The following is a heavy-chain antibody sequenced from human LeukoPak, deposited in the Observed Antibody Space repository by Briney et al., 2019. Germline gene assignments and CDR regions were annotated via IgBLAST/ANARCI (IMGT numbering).Heavy chain of an antibody. Sequence: PSETLSLTCNVSGGPIGGHTFYWDWIRQPPGKGLEWIATICYNGNTFYNPSLRSRVAISIDMSKSQFSLHLSSVTAADTAVYYCARLTALAGHRGAFDIWGPGTLVTVSS. J-gene: IGHJ3*02. CDR2: ICYNGNT. V-gene: IGHV4-39*01. CDR1: GGPIGGHTFY. CDR3: ARLTALAGHRGAFDI. D-gene: IGHD6-19*01.